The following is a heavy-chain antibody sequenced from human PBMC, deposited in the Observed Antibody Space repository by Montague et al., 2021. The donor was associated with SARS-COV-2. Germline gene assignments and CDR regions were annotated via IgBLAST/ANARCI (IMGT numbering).Heavy chain of an antibody. Sequence: SETLSLTCSVSGFSISSGYYWGWIRQTPGKGLEWIGSRYQNGATYYSPSLKRPVTTLLDTSKNQFSLSLTSVTAADTAVCYCARSGVGIFDFSYFDSWGQGSLVIVSS. D-gene: IGHD3-3*01. CDR1: GFSISSGYY. J-gene: IGHJ4*02. CDR2: RYQNGAT. CDR3: ARSGVGIFDFSYFDS. V-gene: IGHV4-38-2*02.